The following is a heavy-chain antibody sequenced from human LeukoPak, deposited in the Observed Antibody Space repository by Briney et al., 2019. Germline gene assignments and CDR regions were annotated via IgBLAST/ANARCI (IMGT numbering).Heavy chain of an antibody. V-gene: IGHV4-59*08. CDR2: IHYSGST. D-gene: IGHD2-2*01. J-gene: IGHJ3*02. CDR1: GDSISNHY. CDR3: ATNAGPAALDAVDI. Sequence: SETLSLTCTVSGDSISNHYWSWIRQPPGKGPEWIGYIHYSGSTKYNPSLKSRVTISLDSSKTQFSLKLSSVTAADTAVYYCATNAGPAALDAVDIWGQGTMVTVSS.